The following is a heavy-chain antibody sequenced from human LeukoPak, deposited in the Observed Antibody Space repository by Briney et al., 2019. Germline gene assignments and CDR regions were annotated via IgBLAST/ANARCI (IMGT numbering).Heavy chain of an antibody. D-gene: IGHD3-10*01. V-gene: IGHV3-53*04. CDR3: ARLISGEPYFFDY. Sequence: GGSLRLSYAASGFSVSTYYMSWVRQAPGKGLEWVSVIYSGGSTYYADSVKGRFTISRHNSNNTLFLQMNSLRAEDTAVYYCARLISGEPYFFDYWGQGTLVTVSS. J-gene: IGHJ4*02. CDR2: IYSGGST. CDR1: GFSVSTYY.